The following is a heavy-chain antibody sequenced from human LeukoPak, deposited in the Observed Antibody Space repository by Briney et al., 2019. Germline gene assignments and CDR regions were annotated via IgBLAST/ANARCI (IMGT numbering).Heavy chain of an antibody. J-gene: IGHJ4*02. D-gene: IGHD3-10*01. CDR3: ARDPSITMVRGNFDY. CDR1: GFSIISGYY. CDR2: IYHSGST. V-gene: IGHV4-38-2*02. Sequence: SETLSLTCTVSGFSIISGYYWGWIRQPPGKGLQWIGSIYHSGSTYYNPSLKSRLTISVDTSKNQFSLKLTSVTAADTAVYYCARDPSITMVRGNFDYWGPGTLVTVSS.